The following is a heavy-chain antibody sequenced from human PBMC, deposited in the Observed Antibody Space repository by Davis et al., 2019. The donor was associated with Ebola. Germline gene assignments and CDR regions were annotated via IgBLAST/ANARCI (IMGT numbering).Heavy chain of an antibody. Sequence: SETLSLTCTVSGGSISSYYWSWIRQPPGKGLEWIGEINHSGSTNYNPSLKSRVTISVDTSKNQFSLKLSSVTAADTAVYYCARVRSYTWFDPWGQGTLVTVSS. CDR1: GGSISSYY. D-gene: IGHD1-26*01. J-gene: IGHJ5*02. CDR3: ARVRSYTWFDP. CDR2: INHSGST. V-gene: IGHV4-34*01.